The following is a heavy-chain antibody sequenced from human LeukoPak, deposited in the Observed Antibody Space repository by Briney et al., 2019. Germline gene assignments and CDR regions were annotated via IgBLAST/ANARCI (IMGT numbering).Heavy chain of an antibody. CDR2: IIPIFGTA. Sequence: SVKVSCKASGGTFSSYAISWVRQAPGQGLEWMGGIIPIFGTANYAQKFQGRVTITADESTSTAYMELSSLRSEDTAVYYCALRRYCSGGSCYSGDYWGQGTLVTVSS. D-gene: IGHD2-15*01. CDR1: GGTFSSYA. J-gene: IGHJ4*02. CDR3: ALRRYCSGGSCYSGDY. V-gene: IGHV1-69*13.